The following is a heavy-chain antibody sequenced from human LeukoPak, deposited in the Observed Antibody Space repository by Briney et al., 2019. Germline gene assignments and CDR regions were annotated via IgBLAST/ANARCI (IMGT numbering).Heavy chain of an antibody. CDR3: ARTTMVRGTYYMDV. CDR1: GGSISSYY. CDR2: IYTSGST. D-gene: IGHD3-10*01. Sequence: SETLSLTCTDSGGSISSYYWSWIRQHAGKGLEWIGRIYTSGSTNYNPSLKSRVTMSVDTSKNQFSLKLSSVTAADTAVYYCARTTMVRGTYYMDVWGKGTTVTISS. J-gene: IGHJ6*03. V-gene: IGHV4-4*07.